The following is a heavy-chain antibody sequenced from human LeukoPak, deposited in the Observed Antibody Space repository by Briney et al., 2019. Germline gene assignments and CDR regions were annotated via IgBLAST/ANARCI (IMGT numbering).Heavy chain of an antibody. V-gene: IGHV3-48*03. CDR1: GFTFSSYD. CDR3: ARDRITDFWSGYYTNYFDY. D-gene: IGHD3-3*01. Sequence: GGSLRLSCAASGFTFSSYDMSWVRQAPGKGLEWVSYISSSGSTIYYADSVKGRFTISRDNAKNSLFLQMNSLRAEDTAVYYCARDRITDFWSGYYTNYFDYWGQGTLVTVSS. J-gene: IGHJ4*02. CDR2: ISSSGSTI.